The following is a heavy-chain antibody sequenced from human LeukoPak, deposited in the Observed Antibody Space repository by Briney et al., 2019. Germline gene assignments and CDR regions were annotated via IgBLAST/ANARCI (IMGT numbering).Heavy chain of an antibody. CDR2: IGPTGTDR. CDR1: GFTFSSCG. V-gene: IGHV3-21*01. Sequence: SGGSLRLSCAASGFTFSSCGFNWVRQAPGKGLEWVSSIGPTGTDRYYADSVRGRFTISRDKAKNSMYLQMDSLRDEDTAVYYCATETIGRHYDYWGQGTLLTVSS. D-gene: IGHD1-14*01. J-gene: IGHJ4*02. CDR3: ATETIGRHYDY.